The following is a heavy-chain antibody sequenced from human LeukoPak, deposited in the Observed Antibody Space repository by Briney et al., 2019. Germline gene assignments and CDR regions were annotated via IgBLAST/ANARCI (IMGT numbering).Heavy chain of an antibody. CDR1: GYTLTSYD. CDR3: ARGEAYSSSSIGHFDY. CDR2: MNPNSGRT. Sequence: ASVKVSCKASGYTLTSYDINWVRQATGQGLEWMGWMNPNSGRTGYAQNFQGRITITRNTSISTAYMELSSLRSEDTAVYYCARGEAYSSSSIGHFDYWGQGTLVTVSS. D-gene: IGHD6-6*01. V-gene: IGHV1-8*01. J-gene: IGHJ4*02.